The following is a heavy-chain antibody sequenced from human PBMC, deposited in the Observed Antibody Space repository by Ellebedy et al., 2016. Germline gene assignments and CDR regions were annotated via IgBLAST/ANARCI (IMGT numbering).Heavy chain of an antibody. CDR3: ARHRETYDSTTGFDY. V-gene: IGHV4-39*01. CDR1: GGSMTDYY. J-gene: IGHJ4*02. D-gene: IGHD3-22*01. CDR2: IDYSGST. Sequence: GSLRLSCSVSGGSMTDYYWGWIRHPPGKGLEWIGSIDYSGSTYYNPSLKSRVTISVDTSKNQFSLNLSSVTAADTAMYYCARHRETYDSTTGFDYWGQGTLVTVSS.